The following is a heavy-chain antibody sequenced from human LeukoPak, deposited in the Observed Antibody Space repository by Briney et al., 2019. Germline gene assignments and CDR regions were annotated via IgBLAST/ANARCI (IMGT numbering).Heavy chain of an antibody. J-gene: IGHJ3*02. CDR2: VSSSSTYT. D-gene: IGHD3-10*01. Sequence: PGGSLRLSCATSGFTFSDYYMSWIRQAPGKELEWLSHVSSSSTYTNYADSVKGRFTISRDNAKKSLYLQMNSLRGEDTAVYYCARGLGINGLALDMWGQGTMVTVSS. CDR1: GFTFSDYY. CDR3: ARGLGINGLALDM. V-gene: IGHV3-11*05.